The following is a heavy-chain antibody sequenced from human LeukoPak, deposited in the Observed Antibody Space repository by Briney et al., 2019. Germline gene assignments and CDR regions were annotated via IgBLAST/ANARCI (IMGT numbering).Heavy chain of an antibody. CDR1: GGSFSGYY. V-gene: IGHV4-34*01. CDR2: INHSGST. CDR3: ARGPMTTXNRIXDY. J-gene: IGHJ4*02. Sequence: TTSETLSLTCAVYGGSFSGYYRSWIRQPPGKGLEWIGEINHSGSTNYNPSLKSRVTISVDTSKNQFSLKLSSVTAADTAVYYCARGPMTTXNRIXDYWGQGTLVTVSS. D-gene: IGHD3-22*01.